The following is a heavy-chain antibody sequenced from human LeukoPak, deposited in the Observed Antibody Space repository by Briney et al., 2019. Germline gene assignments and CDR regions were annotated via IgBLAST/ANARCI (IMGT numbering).Heavy chain of an antibody. D-gene: IGHD3-3*01. J-gene: IGHJ4*02. CDR2: IYNTGGYT. Sequence: GGSLRLSCAASGFTFINYAMNWVRQAPGKGLEWVADIYNTGGYTYYTASVKGRFTISRDNSRNTLYLQMNSLRAEDTALYYCAKSGARWSHFDSWGPGTLVTVSS. CDR3: AKSGARWSHFDS. CDR1: GFTFINYA. V-gene: IGHV3-23*01.